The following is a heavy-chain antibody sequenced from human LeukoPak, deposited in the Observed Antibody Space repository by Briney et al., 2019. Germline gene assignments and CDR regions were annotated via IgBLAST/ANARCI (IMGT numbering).Heavy chain of an antibody. Sequence: SQTLSLTCAISGDSVSSNSAAWNWIRQSPSRGLEWLGRTYYRSKWNKHYAVSMKSRITINPDTPKNQFSLQLNSVTPEDTAVYYCASSYSQGIDYWGQGTLVTVSS. CDR2: TYYRSKWNK. CDR1: GDSVSSNSAA. D-gene: IGHD2-15*01. CDR3: ASSYSQGIDY. V-gene: IGHV6-1*01. J-gene: IGHJ4*02.